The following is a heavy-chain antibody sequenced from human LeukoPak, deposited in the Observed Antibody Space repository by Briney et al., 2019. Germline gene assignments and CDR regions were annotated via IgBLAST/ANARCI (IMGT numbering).Heavy chain of an antibody. J-gene: IGHJ3*02. CDR3: ARRDIVVVPAAIIGAFDI. CDR2: ISWNSGNI. V-gene: IGHV3-9*01. CDR1: GFTFDDYA. Sequence: GGSLRLSCAASGFTFDDYAMHWVRQPPGKGLEWVSSISWNSGNIGYADSVKGRFTISRDNAKNSLYLQMNSLRAEDTALYYCARRDIVVVPAAIIGAFDIWGQGTMVTVSS. D-gene: IGHD2-2*02.